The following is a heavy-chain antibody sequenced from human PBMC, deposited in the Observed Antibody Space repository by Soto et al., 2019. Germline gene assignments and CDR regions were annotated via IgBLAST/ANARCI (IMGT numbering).Heavy chain of an antibody. Sequence: LTCTVSSAPVCSSTYTWAWIRQPSGKGLEWIGSIYYSGSTYYNPSLNSRVTVSVDTSKNQFSLKVTSVTAADTAVYYCARQGFGALHGLVDVWGQGTTVTSP. CDR3: ARQGFGALHGLVDV. J-gene: IGHJ6*02. CDR1: SAPVCSSTYT. D-gene: IGHD3-10*01. V-gene: IGHV4-39*01. CDR2: IYYSGST.